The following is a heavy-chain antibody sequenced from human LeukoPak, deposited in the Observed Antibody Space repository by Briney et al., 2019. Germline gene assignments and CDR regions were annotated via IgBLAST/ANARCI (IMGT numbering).Heavy chain of an antibody. CDR2: IYHSGST. Sequence: SETLSLTCTVSGYSISSGYYWGWIRQPPGKGLEWIGSIYHSGSTYYNPSLKSRVTISVDTSKNQFSLKLSSVTAADTAVYYCARELRFLEWQVDYWGQGTLVTVSS. J-gene: IGHJ4*02. V-gene: IGHV4-38-2*02. CDR3: ARELRFLEWQVDY. D-gene: IGHD3-3*01. CDR1: GYSISSGYY.